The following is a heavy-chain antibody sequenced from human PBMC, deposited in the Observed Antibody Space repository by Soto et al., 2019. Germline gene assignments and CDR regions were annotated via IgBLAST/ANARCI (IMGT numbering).Heavy chain of an antibody. CDR2: ISGSGGST. CDR1: GFTFSSYA. Sequence: PGGSLRLSCAASGFTFSSYAMSWVRQAPGKGLEWVSAISGSGGSTYYADSVKGRFTISRDNSKNTLYLQMNSLRAEDTAVYYCAKPRIYYYYYGMDVWGQGTTVTVSS. V-gene: IGHV3-23*01. J-gene: IGHJ6*02. CDR3: AKPRIYYYYYGMDV.